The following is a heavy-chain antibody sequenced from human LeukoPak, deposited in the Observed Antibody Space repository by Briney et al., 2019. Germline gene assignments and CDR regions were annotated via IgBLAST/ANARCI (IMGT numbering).Heavy chain of an antibody. J-gene: IGHJ4*02. V-gene: IGHV3-21*01. CDR2: ISSSSSYI. CDR3: ARDSDPPYSSGPSDY. CDR1: GFTFSSYS. Sequence: GGSLRLSCAASGFTFSSYSMNWVRQAPGKGLEWVSSISSSSSYIYYADSVKGRFTISRDNAKNSLYLQMNSLRAEDTAVYYCARDSDPPYSSGPSDYWGQGTLVTVSS. D-gene: IGHD6-19*01.